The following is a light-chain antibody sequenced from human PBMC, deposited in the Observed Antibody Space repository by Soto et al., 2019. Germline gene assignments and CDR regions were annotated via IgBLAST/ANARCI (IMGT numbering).Light chain of an antibody. CDR1: QIISSW. CDR3: QKYNSAPRK. J-gene: IGKJ1*01. CDR2: HAS. V-gene: IGKV1-5*01. Sequence: DIQLTQSPCNLSASVVDRATITSRASQIISSWLAWYQQPPGKPPKLLIFHASTLESGVPSRFSGSGSGTEFTLTISSLQPEDVATYYCQKYNSAPRKCGQGTK.